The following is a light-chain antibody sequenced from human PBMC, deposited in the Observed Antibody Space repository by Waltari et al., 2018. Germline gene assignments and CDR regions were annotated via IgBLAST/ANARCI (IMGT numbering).Light chain of an antibody. CDR1: KLGDKH. CDR3: QAWDSSIVV. CDR2: QDI. J-gene: IGLJ2*01. V-gene: IGLV3-1*01. Sequence: SYELAQPPSVSVSPGQTARITCSGDKLGDKHASWYQQRPGQSPVLVIYQDIKRPSGIPGRFSGSNSENTATLTISGTQAMDEADYYCQAWDSSIVVFGGGTKLTV.